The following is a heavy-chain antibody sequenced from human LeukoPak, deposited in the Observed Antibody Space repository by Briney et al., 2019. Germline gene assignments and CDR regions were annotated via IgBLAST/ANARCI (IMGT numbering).Heavy chain of an antibody. Sequence: PGGSLRLSCAASGFIFSTYSMNWVRQAPGKGLEWVSSISSDSAHIYYADSLKGRFTISRDNAKTSLYLQMSSLRAEDTAVYYCARVAFGLYVMDVWGQGTTVTVSS. CDR1: GFIFSTYS. D-gene: IGHD3/OR15-3a*01. CDR3: ARVAFGLYVMDV. V-gene: IGHV3-21*01. CDR2: ISSDSAHI. J-gene: IGHJ6*02.